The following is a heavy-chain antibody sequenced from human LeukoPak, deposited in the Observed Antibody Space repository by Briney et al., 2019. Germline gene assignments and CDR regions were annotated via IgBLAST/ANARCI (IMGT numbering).Heavy chain of an antibody. CDR1: GFTFSSYA. Sequence: PGGSLRLSCAASGFTFSSYAVSWVRQAPGKGLEWVSFISPSADRTSNADSVEGRFTISRDNPRNTLCLQMNSLRDEDTAVYYCAIMHGYYDGSGYWVQWGQGTLVTVSS. CDR2: ISPSADRT. D-gene: IGHD3-22*01. CDR3: AIMHGYYDGSGYWVQ. V-gene: IGHV3-23*01. J-gene: IGHJ4*02.